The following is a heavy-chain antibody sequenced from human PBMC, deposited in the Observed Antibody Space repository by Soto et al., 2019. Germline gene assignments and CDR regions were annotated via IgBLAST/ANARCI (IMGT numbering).Heavy chain of an antibody. CDR2: ISYDGSNK. D-gene: IGHD2-2*02. J-gene: IGHJ5*02. Sequence: EQLLESGGDLVQPGGSLRLSCVASGITFSSYAMHWVRQAPGKGLEWVAVISYDGSNKYYADSVKGRFTISRDNSKNTLYLQMNSLRAEDTAVYYCARDLGYCSSTSCYKGELGDGWFDPWGQGTLVTVSS. CDR1: GITFSSYA. CDR3: ARDLGYCSSTSCYKGELGDGWFDP. V-gene: IGHV3-30-3*01.